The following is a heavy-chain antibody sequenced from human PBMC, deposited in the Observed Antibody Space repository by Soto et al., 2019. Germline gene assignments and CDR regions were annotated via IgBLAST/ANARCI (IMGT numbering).Heavy chain of an antibody. J-gene: IGHJ4*02. D-gene: IGHD3-10*02. CDR3: ARDFVRGRVPFDH. Sequence: GASVKVSCKASGYTFSSYGISWVRQAPGQGLEWMGWISADNGNTNYAHKLQGRVAMTTDTSTSTAYMELRSPRSDDTAVYYCARDFVRGRVPFDHWGQGTLVTVSS. CDR1: GYTFSSYG. CDR2: ISADNGNT. V-gene: IGHV1-18*01.